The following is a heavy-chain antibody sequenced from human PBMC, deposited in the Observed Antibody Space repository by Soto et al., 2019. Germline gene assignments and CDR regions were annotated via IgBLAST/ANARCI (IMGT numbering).Heavy chain of an antibody. D-gene: IGHD3-22*01. V-gene: IGHV3-23*01. Sequence: HPGGSLRLSCAASGFTFSSYWMSWVRQAPGKGLEWVADIKDGGSNKYYADSVKGRFTISRDNSKNTLYLQMNSLRAEDTAVYYCAKEEEEDYDSSGYYYSYWGQGTLVTVSS. CDR2: IKDGGSNK. J-gene: IGHJ4*02. CDR3: AKEEEEDYDSSGYYYSY. CDR1: GFTFSSYW.